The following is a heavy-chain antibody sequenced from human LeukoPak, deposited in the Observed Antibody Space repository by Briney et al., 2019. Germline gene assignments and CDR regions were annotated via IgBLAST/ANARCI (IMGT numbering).Heavy chain of an antibody. D-gene: IGHD6-13*01. CDR3: VRREPGGSNIWFYFAY. CDR1: GGRFNTYW. CDR2: ISSDGSKA. Sequence: PAGSLRLSCAASGGRFNTYWRHWVRQAPGEGLVWVSLISSDGSKALYAASMQGRFTISRDNAKNTVYLQMSALSAEDTAMYYCVRREPGGSNIWFYFAYWGQGTPVRVSS. V-gene: IGHV3-74*01. J-gene: IGHJ4*02.